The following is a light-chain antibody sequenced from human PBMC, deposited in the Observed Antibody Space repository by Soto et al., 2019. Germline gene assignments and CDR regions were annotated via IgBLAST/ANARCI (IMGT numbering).Light chain of an antibody. V-gene: IGLV1-47*01. J-gene: IGLJ1*01. CDR3: SAWDDSLNGYV. CDR1: SSNIGSDF. CDR2: HNY. Sequence: QSVLTQPPSASATPGQRVTISCSGSSSNIGSDFVYWYQQLPGTAPKLLIYHNYQRTTGGPDRFSGSKSGTSASLAISDLRSEDEGDDDCSAWDDSLNGYVFGAGTQLTVL.